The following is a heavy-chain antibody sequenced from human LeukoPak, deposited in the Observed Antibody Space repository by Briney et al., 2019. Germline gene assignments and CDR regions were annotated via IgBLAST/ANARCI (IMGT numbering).Heavy chain of an antibody. CDR3: ARDLGWVSLRYYHMDV. V-gene: IGHV4-4*07. CDR1: GGSISSYY. Sequence: SETLSLTCTVSGGSISSYYWSWIRQPAGKGLERIGRIYTSGSTNYNPSLKSRVTMSVDTSKNQFSLKLSSVTAADTAVYYCARDLGWVSLRYYHMDVWGKGTTVTVSS. J-gene: IGHJ6*03. D-gene: IGHD3-3*01. CDR2: IYTSGST.